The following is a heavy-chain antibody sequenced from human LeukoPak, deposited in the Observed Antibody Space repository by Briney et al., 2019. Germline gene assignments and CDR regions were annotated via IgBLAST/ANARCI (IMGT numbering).Heavy chain of an antibody. D-gene: IGHD3-10*01. J-gene: IGHJ4*02. CDR2: ISADSGKT. Sequence: ASVKVSCKTSGYTFNIFGISWVRQAPGQGLEWMGWISADSGKTNFHPNLQDRLTLTTDTSTSTAYMELKSLTSDDTAVYYCVREDRRISLLRGGDYWGQGTLVTVSS. V-gene: IGHV1-18*01. CDR3: VREDRRISLLRGGDY. CDR1: GYTFNIFG.